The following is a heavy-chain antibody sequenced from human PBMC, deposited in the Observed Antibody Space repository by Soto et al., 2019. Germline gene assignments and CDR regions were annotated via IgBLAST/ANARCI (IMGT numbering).Heavy chain of an antibody. CDR1: GGSISNYY. Sequence: PSETLSLTCTVPGGSISNYYWSWIRQPPGKGLECIAYIYYSGNTNYNPSLKSRVTISLDTSKNQFSLKLSSVTAADTAVYYCARLNNDLFRYFMDGWGKGTKVTVSS. D-gene: IGHD3-9*01. CDR2: IYYSGNT. CDR3: ARLNNDLFRYFMDG. J-gene: IGHJ6*03. V-gene: IGHV4-59*01.